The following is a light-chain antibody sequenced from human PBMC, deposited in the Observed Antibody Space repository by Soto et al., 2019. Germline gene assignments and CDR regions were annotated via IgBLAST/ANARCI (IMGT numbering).Light chain of an antibody. V-gene: IGKV3-20*01. J-gene: IGKJ1*01. CDR1: QSVSSTY. Sequence: ESVLTQSPGTLSLSPGERATLSCRASQSVSSTYLAWYQQKPGQAPRLLIYGASSRATDIPDRFSGSGSGTDFTLTISRLEPEDFAVYYCQQYGRSPSWTFGQGTKVDIK. CDR3: QQYGRSPSWT. CDR2: GAS.